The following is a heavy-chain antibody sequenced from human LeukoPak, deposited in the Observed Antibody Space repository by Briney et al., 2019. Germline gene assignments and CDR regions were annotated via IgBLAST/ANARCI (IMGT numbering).Heavy chain of an antibody. D-gene: IGHD3-9*01. V-gene: IGHV4-61*02. J-gene: IGHJ4*02. CDR2: IYNSGST. CDR1: GGSISSGSYY. CDR3: ASGLRYFDLYY. Sequence: SETLSLTCTVSGGSISSGSYYWSWLRQPAGKGLEWIGRIYNSGSTNYNPSLKSRVTISVDTSKNQFSLKPSSVTAADTAVYYCASGLRYFDLYYWGQGTLVTVSS.